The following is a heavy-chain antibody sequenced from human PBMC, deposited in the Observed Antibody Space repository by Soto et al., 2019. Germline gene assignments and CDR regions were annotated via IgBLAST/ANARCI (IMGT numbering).Heavy chain of an antibody. CDR3: ASGASEDYGDYAGAFDI. CDR2: INPSGGST. Sequence: ASVKVSCKASGYTFTSYSMHWVRQAPGQGLEWMGIINPSGGSTSYAQKFQGRVTMTRDTSTSIVYMELSSLRSEDTAVYYCASGASEDYGDYAGAFDIWGQGTMVTVSS. V-gene: IGHV1-46*01. J-gene: IGHJ3*02. CDR1: GYTFTSYS. D-gene: IGHD4-17*01.